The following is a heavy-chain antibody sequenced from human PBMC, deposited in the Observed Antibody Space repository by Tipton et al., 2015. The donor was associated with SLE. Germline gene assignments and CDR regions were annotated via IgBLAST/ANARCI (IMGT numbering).Heavy chain of an antibody. Sequence: TLSLTCTVSGYSISSGYYWGWIRQPPGKGLEWIGSIYYSGSTYYNPSLKSRVTISVDTSKKQFSLKLSSMTAADTAVYYCARARLYSSSTTWYYYMDVWGKGTTVTVSS. V-gene: IGHV4-38-2*02. CDR1: GYSISSGYY. CDR3: ARARLYSSSTTWYYYMDV. D-gene: IGHD2/OR15-2a*01. CDR2: IYYSGST. J-gene: IGHJ6*03.